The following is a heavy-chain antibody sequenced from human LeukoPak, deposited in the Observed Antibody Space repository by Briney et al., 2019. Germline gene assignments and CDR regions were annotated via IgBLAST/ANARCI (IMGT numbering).Heavy chain of an antibody. D-gene: IGHD6-13*01. CDR1: GGSISSNNW. CDR2: IFHSGST. V-gene: IGHV4-4*02. J-gene: IGHJ4*02. Sequence: SETLSLTCAVSGGSISSNNWWSWVRQPPGKGLEWIGEIFHSGSTNYNPSLKSRVTISVDKSKNQLSLKLNSVTAADTAVYYCARAEPRGSVWYPYWGQGSLVXVSS. CDR3: ARAEPRGSVWYPY.